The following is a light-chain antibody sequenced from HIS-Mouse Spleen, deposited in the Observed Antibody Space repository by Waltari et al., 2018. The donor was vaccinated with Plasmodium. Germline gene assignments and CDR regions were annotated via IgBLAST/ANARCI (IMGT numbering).Light chain of an antibody. CDR1: SRDVGSYNL. Sequence: QSALTQPASVSGSPGQSITISCTGTSRDVGSYNLVSWYQQHPGKAPKLMIYEGSNRPSGVSHRFSGSKSGNTASLTLSVLQAEDEADYYCCSYAGSSTYVFGTGAKVTVL. V-gene: IGLV2-23*01. CDR3: CSYAGSSTYV. CDR2: EGS. J-gene: IGLJ1*01.